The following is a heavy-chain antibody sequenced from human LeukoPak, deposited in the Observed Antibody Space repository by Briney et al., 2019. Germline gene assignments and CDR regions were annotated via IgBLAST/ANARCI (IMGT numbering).Heavy chain of an antibody. CDR1: GFTFSSYA. CDR3: AKGDTMVLTDYYYGMDV. D-gene: IGHD4/OR15-4a*01. V-gene: IGHV3-23*01. CDR2: ISGSGGST. Sequence: GGSLRLSCAASGFTFSSYAMSWVRQAPGKGLEWVSAISGSGGSTYYADSVKGRFTISRDNAKNSLYLQMNSLRAEDTALYYCAKGDTMVLTDYYYGMDVWGQGTTVTVSS. J-gene: IGHJ6*02.